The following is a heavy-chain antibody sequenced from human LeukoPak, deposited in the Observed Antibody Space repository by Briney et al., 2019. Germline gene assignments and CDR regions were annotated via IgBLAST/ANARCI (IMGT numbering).Heavy chain of an antibody. D-gene: IGHD3-9*01. Sequence: PSETLSLTCTVSGGSISSYYWSWIRQPAGKGLEWIGRIYTSGSTNYNPSLKSRVTMSVDTSKSQFSLKLSSVTAADTAVYYCARDAPSDYDILTGYGEFDYWGQGTLVTVSS. V-gene: IGHV4-4*07. CDR3: ARDAPSDYDILTGYGEFDY. CDR2: IYTSGST. J-gene: IGHJ4*02. CDR1: GGSISSYY.